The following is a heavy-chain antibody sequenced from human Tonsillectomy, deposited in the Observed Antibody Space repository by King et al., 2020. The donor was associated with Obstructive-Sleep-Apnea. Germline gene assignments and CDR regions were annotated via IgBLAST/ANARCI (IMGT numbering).Heavy chain of an antibody. V-gene: IGHV3-23*04. Sequence: VQLVESGGGLVQPGGSLRLSCAASGFTFSSSAMSWVRPAPGKGLEGVSAISGSGGSTYYADSVKGRFTISRDNSKNTLYLQMNSLRAEDTAVYYCAKDPYSGSYYGDYWGQGTLVTVSS. J-gene: IGHJ4*02. CDR1: GFTFSSSA. CDR2: ISGSGGST. CDR3: AKDPYSGSYYGDY. D-gene: IGHD1-26*01.